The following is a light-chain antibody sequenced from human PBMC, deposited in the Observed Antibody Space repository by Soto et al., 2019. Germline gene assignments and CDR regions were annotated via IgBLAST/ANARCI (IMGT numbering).Light chain of an antibody. V-gene: IGKV3-15*01. CDR3: QQYNQWPRT. CDR2: TTS. J-gene: IGKJ1*01. Sequence: EVAMTQSPATLSVSPGESATLSCRASQSVYGALAWYQQKPGQAPRLLIYTTSARATGVPARFSGSGSGTEFTLTISGLQSEDFAVYYCQQYNQWPRTFGQGTKVEIK. CDR1: QSVYGA.